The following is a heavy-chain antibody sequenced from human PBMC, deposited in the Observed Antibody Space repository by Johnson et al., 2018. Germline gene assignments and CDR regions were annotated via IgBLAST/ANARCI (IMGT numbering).Heavy chain of an antibody. D-gene: IGHD2-21*02. CDR1: GFPFRSYA. Sequence: VQLLESGGALVQXGGSLRLSCAASGFPFRSYAMTWVRQAPGKGLEWVSAISGTGGNTYYADSVKGRFPISRDNSKHTLYLQMNSLRAEDTAIYYCAKDDLVVTATVAFHIWGQGTMVTVSS. V-gene: IGHV3-23*01. J-gene: IGHJ3*02. CDR3: AKDDLVVTATVAFHI. CDR2: ISGTGGNT.